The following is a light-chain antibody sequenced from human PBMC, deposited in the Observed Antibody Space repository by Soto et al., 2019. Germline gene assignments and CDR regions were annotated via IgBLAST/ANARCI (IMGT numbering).Light chain of an antibody. CDR1: QSIGSN. CDR3: QQYGSSLT. J-gene: IGKJ4*01. V-gene: IGKV3-20*01. CDR2: AAS. Sequence: AQSPATLSVSPGERATLSCRASQSIGSNIAWYQQKPGQAPRLLIYAASSRATGIPDRFSGSGSGTDFTLTISRLEPEDFAVYYCQQYGSSLTFGGGTKVDTK.